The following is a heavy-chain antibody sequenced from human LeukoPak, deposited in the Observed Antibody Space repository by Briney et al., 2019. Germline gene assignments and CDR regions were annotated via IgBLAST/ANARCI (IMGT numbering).Heavy chain of an antibody. Sequence: PSETLSLTCAVSGYSISSSYYWGWIRQPPGKGLEWIGSIYHSGSTYYNPSLKSRVTISVDTSKNQFSLRLSSVTAADTAVYYCARGVAVAANWFDPLGPGNPGHRLL. CDR3: ARGVAVAANWFDP. J-gene: IGHJ5*02. CDR1: GYSISSSYY. D-gene: IGHD6-19*01. CDR2: IYHSGST. V-gene: IGHV4-38-2*01.